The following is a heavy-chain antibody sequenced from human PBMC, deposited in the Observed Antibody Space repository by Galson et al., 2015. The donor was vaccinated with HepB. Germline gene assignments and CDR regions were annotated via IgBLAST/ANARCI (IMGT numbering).Heavy chain of an antibody. CDR2: ISAYNGDT. D-gene: IGHD3-22*01. CDR3: ARDQHNLYHSTGSEDFDY. J-gene: IGHJ4*02. V-gene: IGHV1-18*01. Sequence: SVKVSCKASGGTFSSYAISWVRQAPGQGLEWMGWISAYNGDTNYAQSLQGRVTMTTDTSTATAHMELRSLRSDDTAVYYCARDQHNLYHSTGSEDFDYWGQGTLVTVSS. CDR1: GGTFSSYA.